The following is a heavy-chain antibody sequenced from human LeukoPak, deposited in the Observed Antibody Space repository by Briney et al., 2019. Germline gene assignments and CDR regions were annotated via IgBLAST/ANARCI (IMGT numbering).Heavy chain of an antibody. V-gene: IGHV3-48*03. CDR2: ISSSGSTI. CDR1: GFTFSSYE. D-gene: IGHD2-21*02. Sequence: QPGGSLRLSCAASGFTFSSYEMNWVRQAPGKGLEWVSYISSSGSTIYYADSVKGRFTISRDNAKNSLYLQMNSLRAEDTAVYYCAKKGGIFYGDWVLEVGFDYWGQGTLVTVSS. CDR3: AKKGGIFYGDWVLEVGFDY. J-gene: IGHJ4*02.